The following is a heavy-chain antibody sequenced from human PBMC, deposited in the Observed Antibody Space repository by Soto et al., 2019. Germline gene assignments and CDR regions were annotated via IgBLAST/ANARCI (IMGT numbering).Heavy chain of an antibody. CDR3: ARATATSGGAFEI. CDR1: GFICSSYD. J-gene: IGHJ3*02. D-gene: IGHD1-1*01. Sequence: GGSLRLSCAVSGFICSSYDMSWVRQAPGKGLEWVSTILVGGSTHYEDSVKGRFTISRDTSKNTVYLQMDSLTAGDTAFYYCARATATSGGAFEIYGQGTMVTVSS. V-gene: IGHV3-23*01. CDR2: ILVGGST.